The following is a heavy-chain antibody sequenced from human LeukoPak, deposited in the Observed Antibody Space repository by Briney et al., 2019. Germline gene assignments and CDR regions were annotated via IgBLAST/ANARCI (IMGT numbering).Heavy chain of an antibody. V-gene: IGHV4-39*02. D-gene: IGHD1-26*01. CDR2: IYYSGST. Sequence: SETLSLTCTVSGGSISSSSYYWGWIRQPPGKGLEWIGSIYYSGSTYYNPSLKSRVTISVDTSKNQSSLKLSSVTAADTAVYYCAREDSGRPDYWGQGTLVTVSS. CDR3: AREDSGRPDY. CDR1: GGSISSSSYY. J-gene: IGHJ4*02.